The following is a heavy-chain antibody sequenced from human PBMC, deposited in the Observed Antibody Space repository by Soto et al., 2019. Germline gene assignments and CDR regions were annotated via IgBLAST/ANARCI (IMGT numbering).Heavy chain of an antibody. V-gene: IGHV3-21*01. CDR3: ARDFGPTVTTRDY. D-gene: IGHD4-17*01. Sequence: GSLRLSCAASGLTFSSYSMNWVRQAPGKGLEWVSSISSSSSYIYYADSVKGRFTISRDNAKNSLYLQMNSLRAEDTAVYYCARDFGPTVTTRDYWGQGTLVTVSS. J-gene: IGHJ4*02. CDR2: ISSSSSYI. CDR1: GLTFSSYS.